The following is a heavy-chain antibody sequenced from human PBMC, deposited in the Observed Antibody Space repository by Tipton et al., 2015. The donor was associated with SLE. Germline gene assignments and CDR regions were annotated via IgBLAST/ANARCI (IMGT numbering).Heavy chain of an antibody. CDR3: ARVVGATGWFDP. Sequence: QSGPEVKKPGASVKVSCKASGYTFTGYYMHWVRQAPGQGLEWMGRINPNSGGTNYAQKFQGRVTMTRDTSISTAYMELSRLRSDDTAVYYCARVVGATGWFDPWGQGTLVTVSS. J-gene: IGHJ5*02. V-gene: IGHV1-2*06. CDR2: INPNSGGT. D-gene: IGHD1-26*01. CDR1: GYTFTGYY.